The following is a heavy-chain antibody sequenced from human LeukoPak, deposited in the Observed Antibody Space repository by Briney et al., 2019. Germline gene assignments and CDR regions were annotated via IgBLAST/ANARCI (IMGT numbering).Heavy chain of an antibody. Sequence: PGGSLRLSCAASGFTFDDYAMHWVRQAPGKGLEWVSGISWNSGSIGYADSVKGRFTIPRDNAKNSLYLQMNSLRAEDMALYYCAKAQAGVERRGAFDIWGQGTMVTVSS. CDR2: ISWNSGSI. D-gene: IGHD1-1*01. J-gene: IGHJ3*02. V-gene: IGHV3-9*03. CDR1: GFTFDDYA. CDR3: AKAQAGVERRGAFDI.